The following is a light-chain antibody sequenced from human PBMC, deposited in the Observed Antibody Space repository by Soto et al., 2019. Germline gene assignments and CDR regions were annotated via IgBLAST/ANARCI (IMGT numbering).Light chain of an antibody. CDR3: QQYYSYGT. CDR1: QGISSY. CDR2: SAS. Sequence: TQSPSSFSASTGDRVTITXXASQGISSYLAWYQQKPGKAPKLLIYSASTFQSGVPSRFSGSGSRTDFTLTISCLQSEDFATYYCQQYYSYGTFGQGTKVEIK. V-gene: IGKV1-8*01. J-gene: IGKJ1*01.